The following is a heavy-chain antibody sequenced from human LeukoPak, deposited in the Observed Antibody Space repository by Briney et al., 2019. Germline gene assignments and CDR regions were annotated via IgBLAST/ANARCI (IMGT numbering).Heavy chain of an antibody. CDR2: IKQDGSEK. CDR3: ARDLPASDAFDI. Sequence: GGSLRLSCAASGFTFSSYWMSWVRQAPGKGLEWVANIKQDGSEKYYVDSVKGRFTISRDNAKNTLYLQMNGLRAEDTAVYYCARDLPASDAFDIWGQGTMVTVSS. J-gene: IGHJ3*02. CDR1: GFTFSSYW. D-gene: IGHD1-14*01. V-gene: IGHV3-7*01.